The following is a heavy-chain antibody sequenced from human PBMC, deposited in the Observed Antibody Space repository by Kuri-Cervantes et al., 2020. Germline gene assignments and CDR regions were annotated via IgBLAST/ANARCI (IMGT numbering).Heavy chain of an antibody. CDR1: GFTFSNSD. CDR2: VSWNGSRT. J-gene: IGHJ3*02. V-gene: IGHV3-19*01. Sequence: GESLKISCAASGFTFSNSDMNWVRQAPGKGLEWVSGVSWNGSRTRYADSVKGRFTISRDNSKNTLYLQMNSLRAEDTAVYYCARDQGRKIRAFDIWGQGTMVTVSS. CDR3: ARDQGRKIRAFDI.